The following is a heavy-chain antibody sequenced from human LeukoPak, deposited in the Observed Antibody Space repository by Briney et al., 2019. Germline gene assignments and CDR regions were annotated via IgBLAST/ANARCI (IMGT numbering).Heavy chain of an antibody. V-gene: IGHV3-74*01. CDR3: ARDSPTYVLLWFGEFFN. J-gene: IGHJ4*02. Sequence: PGGSLRLSCAASGFTFSSYWMHWVRHAPGKGLVWVSRINSDGSSTSYADSVKGRFTISRDNAKNTLYLQMNSLRAEDTAVYYCARDSPTYVLLWFGEFFNGGQGTLVTVSS. D-gene: IGHD3-10*01. CDR2: INSDGSST. CDR1: GFTFSSYW.